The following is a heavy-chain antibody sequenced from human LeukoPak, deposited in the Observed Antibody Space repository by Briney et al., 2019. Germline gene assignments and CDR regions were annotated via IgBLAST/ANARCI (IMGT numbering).Heavy chain of an antibody. CDR1: GASINSYY. J-gene: IGHJ4*02. CDR2: IYHPGST. Sequence: SETLSLTCSVSGASINSYYWSWLRQPPGRGLEWVGYIYHPGSTNYNSSFRSRVTISVDSSKNQVSLRLSSVTTADTAVYYCARGGYYYDSRNYPSFGGLYFAYWGQGSLVTVSS. V-gene: IGHV4-59*01. CDR3: ARGGYYYDSRNYPSFGGLYFAY. D-gene: IGHD3-22*01.